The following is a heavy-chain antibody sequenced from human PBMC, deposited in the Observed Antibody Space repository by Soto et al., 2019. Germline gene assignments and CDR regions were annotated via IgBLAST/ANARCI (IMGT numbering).Heavy chain of an antibody. D-gene: IGHD6-19*01. CDR1: GFTFSDAW. CDR2: IKKETDGGTT. J-gene: IGHJ4*02. CDR3: RTQWLD. Sequence: GGSLRLSCAASGFTFSDAWISWVRQAPGKGLEWVGLIKKETDGGTTDYAAHVKGRFTISRDDSKNTVYLQMSSLKTEDTAVYYCRTQWLDWGQGTLVSVSS. V-gene: IGHV3-15*01.